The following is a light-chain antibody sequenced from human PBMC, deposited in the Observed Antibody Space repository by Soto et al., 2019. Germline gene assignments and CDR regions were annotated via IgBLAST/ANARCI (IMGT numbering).Light chain of an antibody. CDR3: QQYGRSPLT. CDR2: GAS. J-gene: IGKJ4*01. V-gene: IGKV3-20*01. CDR1: QSVDSSS. Sequence: EIVLTQSPGTLSLSPGERVTLSCRASQSVDSSSLGWYQQKPAQAPRLLIYGASSRATGIPDRFSGSGSGTDFTLTISKLEPEDSEVYYCQQYGRSPLTFGGGTKVDIK.